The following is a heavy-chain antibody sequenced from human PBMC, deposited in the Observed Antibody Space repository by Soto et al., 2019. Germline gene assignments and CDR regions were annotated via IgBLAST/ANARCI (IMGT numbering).Heavy chain of an antibody. CDR1: GYTFTSYA. J-gene: IGHJ4*02. Sequence: QVQLVQSGAEVKKPGASVKVSCKASGYTFTSYAMHWVRQAPGQRLEWMGWINAGNGNTKYSQKFQGRVTITRDTSASTANMELSSLRSEDTAVYYCSRGRITFGGVIAYWGQGTLVTVSS. D-gene: IGHD3-16*02. V-gene: IGHV1-3*01. CDR3: SRGRITFGGVIAY. CDR2: INAGNGNT.